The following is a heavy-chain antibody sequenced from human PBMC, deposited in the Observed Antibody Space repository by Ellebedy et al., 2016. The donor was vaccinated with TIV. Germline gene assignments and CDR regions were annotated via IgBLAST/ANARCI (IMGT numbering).Heavy chain of an antibody. CDR2: ISPNTGGT. CDR3: ARGAGYDNPSPAFDI. V-gene: IGHV1-2*04. Sequence: ASVKVSCXASGYTFTGYYIHWVRQAPGQGLEWMGWISPNTGGTNYAQSFEGWVTMTSDTSTRTAYMEVRRLRSDDTAVYYCARGAGYDNPSPAFDIWGQGTMVTVSS. CDR1: GYTFTGYY. J-gene: IGHJ3*02. D-gene: IGHD3-9*01.